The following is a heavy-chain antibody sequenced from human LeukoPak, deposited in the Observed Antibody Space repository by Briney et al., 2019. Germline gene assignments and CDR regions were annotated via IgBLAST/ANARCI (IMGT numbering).Heavy chain of an antibody. Sequence: GGSLRRSGAASGFTSSSYWGSWVRQAPGKGREGGENIKPDGSAKYYVDSVQGRFTISRDNPKNSLYLQLNSLRADDTAVYYCARSYRRWDPRFDYWGQGTLVTVSS. J-gene: IGHJ4*02. V-gene: IGHV3-7*01. CDR1: GFTSSSYW. D-gene: IGHD1-26*01. CDR3: ARSYRRWDPRFDY. CDR2: IKPDGSAK.